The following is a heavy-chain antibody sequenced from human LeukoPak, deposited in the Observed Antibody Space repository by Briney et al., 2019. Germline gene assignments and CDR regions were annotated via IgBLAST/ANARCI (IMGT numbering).Heavy chain of an antibody. V-gene: IGHV3-9*01. CDR2: ISWSSGSI. D-gene: IGHD1-26*01. Sequence: GGSLRLSCAASEFTFDDYAMHWVRQAPGKGLEWVSGISWSSGSIGYADSVKGRFTISRDNAKNSLYLQMNSLRAEDTALYYCVRRVYSGSSYYFDYWGQGTLVTVSS. CDR3: VRRVYSGSSYYFDY. CDR1: EFTFDDYA. J-gene: IGHJ4*02.